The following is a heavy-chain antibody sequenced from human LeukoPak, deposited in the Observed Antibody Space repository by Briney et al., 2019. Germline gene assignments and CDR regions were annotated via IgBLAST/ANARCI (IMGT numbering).Heavy chain of an antibody. CDR1: GFTFSSYS. CDR3: ARDFFGTIRSGYIAAALGAFDI. Sequence: GGSLRLSCAASGFTFSSYSMNWVRQAPGKGLEWVSSISSSSSYIYYADSVKGRFTISRDNAKNSLYLQMNSLRAEDAAVYYCARDFFGTIRSGYIAAALGAFDIWGQGTMVTVSS. CDR2: ISSSSSYI. J-gene: IGHJ3*02. V-gene: IGHV3-21*04. D-gene: IGHD6-13*01.